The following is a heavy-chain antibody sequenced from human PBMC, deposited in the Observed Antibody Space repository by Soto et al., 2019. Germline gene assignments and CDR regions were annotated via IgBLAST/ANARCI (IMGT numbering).Heavy chain of an antibody. V-gene: IGHV4-30-2*01. CDR2: IYHSGST. CDR1: GGSISIVGYS. Sequence: PSETLSLTCAFSGGSISIVGYSWSWIRQQPGKGLEWIGYIYHSGSTYYNPSLKSRVTISVDRSKNQFSLKLSSVTAADTAVYYCARGGLGGWFDPWGQGNLVTVSS. J-gene: IGHJ5*02. CDR3: ARGGLGGWFDP.